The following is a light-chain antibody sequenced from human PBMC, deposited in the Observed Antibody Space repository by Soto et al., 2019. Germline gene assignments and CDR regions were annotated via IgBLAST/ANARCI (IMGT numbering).Light chain of an antibody. CDR2: DAS. J-gene: IGKJ5*01. CDR1: QSVSSY. CDR3: QQRSNRQIT. Sequence: EIGLTQSAATLSLSPGERATLSCGASQSVSSYLAWYQQKPGQAPRLLIYDASNRATGIPARFSGSGYGTDFTLTISSLETEDFAVYYCQQRSNRQITFGQGTRLEIK. V-gene: IGKV3-11*01.